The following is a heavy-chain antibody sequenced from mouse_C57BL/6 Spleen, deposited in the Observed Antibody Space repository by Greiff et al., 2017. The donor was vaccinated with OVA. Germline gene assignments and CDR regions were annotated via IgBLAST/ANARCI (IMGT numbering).Heavy chain of an antibody. CDR1: GYTFTSYW. CDR2: IDPSDSET. V-gene: IGHV1-52*01. CDR3: ARHYYGSSYYFDY. J-gene: IGHJ2*01. Sequence: QVQLQQSGAELVRPGSSVKLSCKASGYTFTSYWMHWVKQRPIQGLEWIGNIDPSDSETHYNQQFKDKATLTVDKSSRTAYMQLSSLTSEDSAVYYCARHYYGSSYYFDYWGQGTTLTVSS. D-gene: IGHD1-1*01.